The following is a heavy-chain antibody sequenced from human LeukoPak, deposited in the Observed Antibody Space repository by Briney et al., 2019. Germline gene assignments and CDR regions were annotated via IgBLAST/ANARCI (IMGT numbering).Heavy chain of an antibody. J-gene: IGHJ4*02. D-gene: IGHD2-2*01. V-gene: IGHV3-7*01. CDR3: ARDLGLYCSSTSCYGPVDY. Sequence: GGSLRLSCAASGFTFGSYWMTWVRQAPGKGLEWVANIKQDGSEKNYVDSVKGRFTISRDNAKNSLYLQMNSLRAEDTAVYYCARDLGLYCSSTSCYGPVDYWGQGTLVTVSS. CDR1: GFTFGSYW. CDR2: IKQDGSEK.